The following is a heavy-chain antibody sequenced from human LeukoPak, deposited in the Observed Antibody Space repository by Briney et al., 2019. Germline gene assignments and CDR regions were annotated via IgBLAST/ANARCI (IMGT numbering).Heavy chain of an antibody. V-gene: IGHV3-21*01. CDR3: ASDSGYDSAFDI. CDR1: GFTLSSYS. D-gene: IGHD5-12*01. Sequence: GGSLRLSCAASGFTLSSYSMNWVRQAPGKGLRGVSSISSSSSYIYYADSVKGRFTISRDNAKNSLYLQMNSLRAEDTAVYYCASDSGYDSAFDIWGQGTMVTVSS. J-gene: IGHJ3*02. CDR2: ISSSSSYI.